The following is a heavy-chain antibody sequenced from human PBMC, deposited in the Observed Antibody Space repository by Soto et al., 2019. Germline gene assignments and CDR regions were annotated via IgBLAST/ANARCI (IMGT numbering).Heavy chain of an antibody. Sequence: EVQLVESGGGLVKPGGSLRLSCAASGFTFSNAWMNWVRQAPGKGLEWVGRIKSKTDGGTTDYAAPVKGRFTISRDDSKSTLYLQMNSLKTEDTAVYYCTTDVTIFGVVKELYYYYYCGMDVWGQGTTVTVSS. V-gene: IGHV3-15*07. CDR2: IKSKTDGGTT. CDR1: GFTFSNAW. J-gene: IGHJ6*02. D-gene: IGHD3-3*01. CDR3: TTDVTIFGVVKELYYYYYCGMDV.